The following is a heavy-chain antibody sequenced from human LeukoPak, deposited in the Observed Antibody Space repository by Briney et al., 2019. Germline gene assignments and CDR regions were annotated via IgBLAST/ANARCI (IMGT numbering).Heavy chain of an antibody. J-gene: IGHJ5*02. Sequence: GGSLRLSCAASGFTFSNAWMSWVRQAPGKGLEWVGRIKSKTDGGATDYAAPVKGRFTISRDDSKNTLYLQMNSLKTEDTAVYYCTTEYRPYYYDSSGYLTIPWGQGTLVTVSS. D-gene: IGHD3-22*01. CDR1: GFTFSNAW. V-gene: IGHV3-15*01. CDR2: IKSKTDGGAT. CDR3: TTEYRPYYYDSSGYLTIP.